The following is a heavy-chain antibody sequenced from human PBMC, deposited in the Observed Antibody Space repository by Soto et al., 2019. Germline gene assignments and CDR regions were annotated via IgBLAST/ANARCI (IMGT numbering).Heavy chain of an antibody. V-gene: IGHV4-34*01. CDR3: VRSGNYDYVWGSYRYRAFDY. J-gene: IGHJ4*02. Sequence: PSETLSLTCAVYGGSFSGYYWSWIRQPPGKGLEWIGEINHSGSTNYNPSLKSRVTISVDTSKNQFSLKLSSVTAADTAVYYCVRSGNYDYVWGSYRYRAFDYWGQGTLVTVS. D-gene: IGHD3-16*02. CDR1: GGSFSGYY. CDR2: INHSGST.